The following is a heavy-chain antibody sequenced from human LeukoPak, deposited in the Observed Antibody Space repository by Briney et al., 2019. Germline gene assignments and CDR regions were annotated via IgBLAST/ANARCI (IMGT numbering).Heavy chain of an antibody. CDR3: AKSYGSGSYAQSIDY. V-gene: IGHV3-23*01. CDR2: ISGSGGST. Sequence: GGSLRLSCAASGFTFSNAWMSWVRQAPGKGLEWVSAISGSGGSTYYADSVKGRFTISRDNSKNTLYLQMNSLRAEDTAVYYCAKSYGSGSYAQSIDYWGQGTLVTVSS. CDR1: GFTFSNAW. J-gene: IGHJ4*02. D-gene: IGHD3-10*01.